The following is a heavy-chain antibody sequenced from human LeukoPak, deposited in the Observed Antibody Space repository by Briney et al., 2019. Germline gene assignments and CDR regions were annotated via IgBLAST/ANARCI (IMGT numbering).Heavy chain of an antibody. D-gene: IGHD6-19*01. V-gene: IGHV3-33*01. CDR3: VREQGSGWYRASDY. CDR2: VTYGDNID. CDR1: GFTFNNYV. Sequence: TGGSLRLSGAASGFTFNNYVMHWVRQAPGKGLEWLAVVTYGDNIDYYRDSVKGRFTISRDNSQNTLYLQMNRLRAEDTAVYYCVREQGSGWYRASDYWGQGTLVTVSS. J-gene: IGHJ4*02.